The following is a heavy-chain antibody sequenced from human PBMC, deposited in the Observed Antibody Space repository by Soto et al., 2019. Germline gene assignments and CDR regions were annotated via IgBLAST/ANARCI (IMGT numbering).Heavy chain of an antibody. V-gene: IGHV4-39*01. CDR1: GGSISSSSYY. J-gene: IGHJ5*02. Sequence: QLQLQESGPGLVKPSETLSLTCTVSGGSISSSSYYWGWIRQPPGKGLEWIGSIYYSGSTYYNPHLRRRVTLSVDTSQMQVSVKLGSVTAADTAVYYCARHYAGVEQWLFFSNWFYPWCQGTLVTVIS. CDR2: IYYSGST. D-gene: IGHD6-19*01. CDR3: ARHYAGVEQWLFFSNWFYP.